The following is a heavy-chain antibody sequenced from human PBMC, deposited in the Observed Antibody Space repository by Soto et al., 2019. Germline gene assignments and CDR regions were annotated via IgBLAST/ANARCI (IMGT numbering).Heavy chain of an antibody. CDR1: GGSFSGYY. CDR2: INHSGST. J-gene: IGHJ6*02. D-gene: IGHD6-13*01. Sequence: SETLSLTCTVYGGSFSGYYWSWIRQPPGKGLEWIGEINHSGSTNYNPSLKSRVTISVDTSKNQFSLQLGSVTAADTAVYYCARLQIAAAGTYYYYGMDVWGQGTTVTVSS. CDR3: ARLQIAAAGTYYYYGMDV. V-gene: IGHV4-34*01.